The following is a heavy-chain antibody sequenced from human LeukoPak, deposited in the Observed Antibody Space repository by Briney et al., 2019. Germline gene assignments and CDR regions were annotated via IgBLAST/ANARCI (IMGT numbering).Heavy chain of an antibody. V-gene: IGHV4-61*02. D-gene: IGHD3-10*01. CDR3: ARAGGFTLVRGAVNNWFDP. J-gene: IGHJ5*02. Sequence: SQTLSLTCTVSGGSIKTPGYSWTWIRQPAGKGLEWIGRIYISGNTDQSPSLKSRVTVSMDSSRNQFSLEMKSVTAADTAVYYCARAGGFTLVRGAVNNWFDPWGQGTLVTVSS. CDR1: GGSIKTPGYS. CDR2: IYISGNT.